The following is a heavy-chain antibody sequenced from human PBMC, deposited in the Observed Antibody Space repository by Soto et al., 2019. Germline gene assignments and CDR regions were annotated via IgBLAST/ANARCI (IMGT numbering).Heavy chain of an antibody. V-gene: IGHV3-9*01. Sequence: EVQLVESGGGLVQPGRSLRLSCAASGFTFDDYAMHWVRQVPGKGLQWVSGLSWNGVTIGYAASVKGRFTISRDNAKKSLYLQMNGVRPDDTALYYCAASRAYDSSDYSGFHYGMDVWGLGTTVNVS. D-gene: IGHD3-22*01. CDR2: LSWNGVTI. J-gene: IGHJ6*02. CDR3: AASRAYDSSDYSGFHYGMDV. CDR1: GFTFDDYA.